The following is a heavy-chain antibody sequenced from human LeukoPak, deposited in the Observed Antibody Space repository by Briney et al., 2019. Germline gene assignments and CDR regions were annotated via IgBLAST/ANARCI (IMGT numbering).Heavy chain of an antibody. D-gene: IGHD3-3*01. V-gene: IGHV3-23*01. Sequence: GGSLRLSCVASGFTFSSYAISWVRQAPGKGLEWVSVISGNGGTTYYADSLQGRFTISRENSKNTLYLQMNSLSAEDTAVYYCARARFLEWLPNFDYWGQGTLVTVSS. CDR3: ARARFLEWLPNFDY. CDR2: ISGNGGTT. J-gene: IGHJ4*02. CDR1: GFTFSSYA.